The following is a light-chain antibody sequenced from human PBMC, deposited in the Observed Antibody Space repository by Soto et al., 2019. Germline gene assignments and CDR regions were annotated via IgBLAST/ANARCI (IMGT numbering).Light chain of an antibody. CDR2: AAS. CDR3: QQSSTIPRT. CDR1: QHISTY. Sequence: DIQMTQSPSSLSASVGDRVTISCRSSQHISTYLNWYQHKPGKAPKLLVYAASTLQSGVPSRFSGSGSGTDFPSHISSLQPEDFATYYCQQSSTIPRTFGQGTKVDLK. J-gene: IGKJ1*01. V-gene: IGKV1-39*01.